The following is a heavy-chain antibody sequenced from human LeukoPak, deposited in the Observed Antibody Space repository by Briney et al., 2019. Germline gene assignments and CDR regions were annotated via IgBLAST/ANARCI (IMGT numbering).Heavy chain of an antibody. J-gene: IGHJ4*02. CDR2: IYYSGCT. CDR1: GGSIRSHY. D-gene: IGHD6-13*01. CDR3: ARGLAAAANLDY. Sequence: SETLSLTCPVSGGSIRSHYWSWIRQPPAKGLEWIGYIYYSGCTNYNLSLKRRVTISVDTSKSQFSLKLCSVTAADTAVYYCARGLAAAANLDYWGQGTLGTVSS. V-gene: IGHV4-59*11.